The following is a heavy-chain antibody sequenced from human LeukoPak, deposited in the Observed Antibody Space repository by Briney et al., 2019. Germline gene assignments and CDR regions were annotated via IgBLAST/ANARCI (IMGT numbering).Heavy chain of an antibody. V-gene: IGHV3-9*01. CDR2: ISWNSGSI. CDR3: AKDVEMATITGWFDP. CDR1: GFTFDDYA. Sequence: PGRSLRLSCAASGFTFDDYAMRWVRHAPGKGLEWVSGISWNSGSIGYADSVKGRFTISRDNAKNSLYLQMNSLRAEDTALYYCAKDVEMATITGWFDPWGQGTLVTVSS. J-gene: IGHJ5*02. D-gene: IGHD5-24*01.